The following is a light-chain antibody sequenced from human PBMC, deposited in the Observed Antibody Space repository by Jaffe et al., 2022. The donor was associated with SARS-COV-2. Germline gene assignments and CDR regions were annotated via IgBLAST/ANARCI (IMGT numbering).Light chain of an antibody. V-gene: IGLV3-19*01. CDR3: NSRDSSGNHV. J-gene: IGLJ1*01. Sequence: SSEVTQDPAVSVALGQTVTITCQGDSLRNYYASWYQQKPGQAPVLVIYAKNNRPSGIPDRFSGSSSGNTASLTITGAQAEDEADYYCNSRDSSGNHVFGTGTKVTVL. CDR1: SLRNYY. CDR2: AKN.